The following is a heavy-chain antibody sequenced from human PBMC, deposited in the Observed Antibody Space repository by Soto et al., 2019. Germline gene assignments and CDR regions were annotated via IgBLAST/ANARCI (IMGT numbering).Heavy chain of an antibody. CDR1: GYTFTGYG. V-gene: IGHV1-18*01. Sequence: ASVKVSCKASGYTFTGYGISWVRQAPGQGLEWMGWISAYNGNTNYAQKLQGRVTMTTDTSTSTAYMELRSLRSDDTAVYYCARVPPPLTIFGVVIKNYYGMDVWGQGTTVTVSS. J-gene: IGHJ6*02. CDR2: ISAYNGNT. D-gene: IGHD3-3*01. CDR3: ARVPPPLTIFGVVIKNYYGMDV.